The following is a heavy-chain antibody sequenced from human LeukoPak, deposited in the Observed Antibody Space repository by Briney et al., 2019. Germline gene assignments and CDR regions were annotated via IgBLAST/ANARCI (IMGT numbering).Heavy chain of an antibody. CDR2: IHTSGST. J-gene: IGHJ4*02. Sequence: PSETLSLTCAVSGGSISSYYWSYIRQPAGKGLECIGRIHTSGSTNYNPSLKSRVTMSVDTSKNQFSLNLSSVTAADTAMYYCAREFSGTSIAARVFDSWGQGTLVTVSS. CDR3: AREFSGTSIAARVFDS. D-gene: IGHD6-6*01. V-gene: IGHV4-4*07. CDR1: GGSISSYY.